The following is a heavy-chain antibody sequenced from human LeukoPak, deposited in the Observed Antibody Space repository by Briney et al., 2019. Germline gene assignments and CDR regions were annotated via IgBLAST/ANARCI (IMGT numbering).Heavy chain of an antibody. CDR3: ARQHKPRGSPFDY. CDR2: IYYSGST. CDR1: AGSISSYY. D-gene: IGHD1-26*01. J-gene: IGHJ4*02. Sequence: SETLSLTCTVSAGSISSYYWSWIRQPPGRGLEWIGYIYYSGSTNYNPSLKSRVTISVDTSKNQFSLKLSSVTAADTAVYYCARQHKPRGSPFDYWGQGTLVTVSS. V-gene: IGHV4-59*01.